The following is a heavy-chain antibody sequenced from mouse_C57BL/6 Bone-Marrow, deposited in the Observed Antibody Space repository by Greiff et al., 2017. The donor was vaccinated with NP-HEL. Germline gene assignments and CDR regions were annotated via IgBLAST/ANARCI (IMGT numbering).Heavy chain of an antibody. Sequence: EVQLQESGPGLAKPSQTLSLPCSVTGYSITSDYWNWIRKFPGNKLEYMGYISYSGSTYYNPSLKSRISITRDTSKNQYYLQLNSVTTEDTATYDCARSIDYSNYECAYWGQGTLVTVSA. J-gene: IGHJ3*01. V-gene: IGHV3-8*01. CDR2: ISYSGST. CDR3: ARSIDYSNYECAY. CDR1: GYSITSDY. D-gene: IGHD2-5*01.